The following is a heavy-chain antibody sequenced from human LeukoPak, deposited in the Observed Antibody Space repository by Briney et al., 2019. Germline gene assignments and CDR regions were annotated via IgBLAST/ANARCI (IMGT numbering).Heavy chain of an antibody. CDR1: GGSISSYY. J-gene: IGHJ6*03. Sequence: SETLSLTCTVSGGSISSYYWNWIRQPAGKGLEWIGRIYTSGSTNYNPSLKSRLTMSVDTSKNQFSLKLSSVTAADTAVYYCARDRDTYYDFWSGYLRYYYYMDVWGKGTTVTVSS. CDR2: IYTSGST. CDR3: ARDRDTYYDFWSGYLRYYYYMDV. D-gene: IGHD3-3*01. V-gene: IGHV4-4*07.